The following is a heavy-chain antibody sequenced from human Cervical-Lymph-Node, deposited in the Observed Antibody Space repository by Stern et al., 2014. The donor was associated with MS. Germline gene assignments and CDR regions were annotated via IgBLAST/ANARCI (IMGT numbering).Heavy chain of an antibody. CDR1: GFTFSNYA. D-gene: IGHD3-10*01. J-gene: IGHJ4*02. CDR3: ARVMGSATFFDF. Sequence: DQLVESGGGVVQPGRSLRLSCAASGFTFSNYAMHWVRQAPGKGLEWVAFISFDASSSYYTDSVKGRFTISRDNSKRTLYLQMNGLRAEDTAVYYCARVMGSATFFDFWGQGTLVAVSS. CDR2: ISFDASSS. V-gene: IGHV3-30-3*01.